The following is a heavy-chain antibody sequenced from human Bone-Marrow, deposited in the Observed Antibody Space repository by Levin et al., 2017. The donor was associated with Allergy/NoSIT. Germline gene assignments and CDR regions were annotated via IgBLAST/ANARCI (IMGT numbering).Heavy chain of an antibody. D-gene: IGHD3-10*01. CDR2: IYKSENT. J-gene: IGHJ4*02. Sequence: SETLSLTCTVSGGSVSTASYHWNWIRQPPGKGLEWIGYIYKSENTNYNPSLKSRVTISVDTSKNQFFLKLTSVTPADTAVYYCARGGDYSGSGSYSNWGQGTLVTVSS. CDR1: GGSVSTASYH. V-gene: IGHV4-61*01. CDR3: ARGGDYSGSGSYSN.